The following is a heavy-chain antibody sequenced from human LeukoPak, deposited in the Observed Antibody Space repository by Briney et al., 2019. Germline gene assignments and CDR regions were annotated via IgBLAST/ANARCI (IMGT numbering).Heavy chain of an antibody. V-gene: IGHV4-59*08. Sequence: SETLSLTCTVPGGSISSYYWSWSRQPPGKGLGWIGYIYYSGSTNYNPSLKSRVTISVDTSKNQFPLKLSSVTAADTAVYYCARHFAFSYYYMDVWGKGTTVTVSS. J-gene: IGHJ6*03. CDR3: ARHFAFSYYYMDV. CDR1: GGSISSYY. CDR2: IYYSGST.